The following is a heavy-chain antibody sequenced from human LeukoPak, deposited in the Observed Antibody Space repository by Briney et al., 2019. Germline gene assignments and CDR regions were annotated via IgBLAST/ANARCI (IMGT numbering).Heavy chain of an antibody. CDR1: GFTFSSYE. Sequence: PGGSLRLSCAASGFTFSSYEMNWVRQAPGKGLEWVSYISSSGSTIYYADSVKGRFTISRDNAKNSLYLQMNSLGAEDTAVYYCVRVKTTVNTLDYWGQGTLVTVPS. CDR3: VRVKTTVNTLDY. J-gene: IGHJ4*02. V-gene: IGHV3-48*03. CDR2: ISSSGSTI. D-gene: IGHD4-17*01.